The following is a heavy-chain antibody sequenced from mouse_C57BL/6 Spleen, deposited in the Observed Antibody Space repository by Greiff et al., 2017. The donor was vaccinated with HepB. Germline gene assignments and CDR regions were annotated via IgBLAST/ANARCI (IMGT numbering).Heavy chain of an antibody. V-gene: IGHV1-18*01. J-gene: IGHJ2*01. D-gene: IGHD2-3*01. CDR3: ARRNGYYLIFDY. CDR2: INPNNGGT. Sequence: DVKLQESGPELVKPGASVKIPCKASGYTFTDYNMDWVKQSHGKSLEWIGDINPNNGGTIYNQKFKGKATLTVDKSSSTAYMELRSLTSEDTAVYYCARRNGYYLIFDYWGQGTTLTVSS. CDR1: GYTFTDYN.